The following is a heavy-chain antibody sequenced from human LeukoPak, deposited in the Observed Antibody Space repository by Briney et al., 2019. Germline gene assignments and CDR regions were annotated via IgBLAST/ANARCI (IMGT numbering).Heavy chain of an antibody. CDR1: GFTFSSYA. V-gene: IGHV3-23*01. D-gene: IGHD4-17*01. CDR2: ISGSGGST. Sequence: GGSLTLSCAASGFTFSSYAMSWVRQAPGKGLEWVSAISGSGGSTYYADSVKGRFTISRDNSKNTLYLQMNSLRAEDTAVYYCAKANYGDYAYQDYWGQGTLVTVSS. CDR3: AKANYGDYAYQDY. J-gene: IGHJ4*02.